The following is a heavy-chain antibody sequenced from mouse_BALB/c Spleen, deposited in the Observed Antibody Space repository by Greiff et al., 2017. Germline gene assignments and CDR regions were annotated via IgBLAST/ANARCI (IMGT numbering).Heavy chain of an antibody. CDR3: AREGRNGNYWFAY. CDR2: ISDGGSYT. J-gene: IGHJ3*01. D-gene: IGHD2-1*01. CDR1: GFTFRDYY. V-gene: IGHV5-4*02. Sequence: EVKLMESGEGLVKPGGSLKLSCAASGFTFRDYYMYWVRQTPEKRLEWVATISDGGSYTYYPDSVKGRFTISRDNAKNNLYLQMSSLKSEDTAMYYCAREGRNGNYWFAYWGQGTLVTVSA.